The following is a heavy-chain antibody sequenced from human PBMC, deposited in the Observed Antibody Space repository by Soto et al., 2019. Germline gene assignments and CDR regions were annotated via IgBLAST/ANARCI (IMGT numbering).Heavy chain of an antibody. J-gene: IGHJ4*02. CDR2: ISGYNGNT. CDR1: GYTFINYG. Sequence: QVQLMQSGAEVKKPGASVKVSCKASGYTFINYGISWVRQAPGQGLEWMGWISGYNGNTNYAQKLQGRVTMTTDTSTSTAYMELRRLRSDDTAVYYCARDTGGASYYWGYYFEYWGQGTLVTVSS. D-gene: IGHD1-26*01. V-gene: IGHV1-18*01. CDR3: ARDTGGASYYWGYYFEY.